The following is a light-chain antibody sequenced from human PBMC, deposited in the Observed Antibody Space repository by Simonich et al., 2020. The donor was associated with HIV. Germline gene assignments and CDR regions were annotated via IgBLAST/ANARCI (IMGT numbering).Light chain of an antibody. V-gene: IGKV3-15*01. CDR1: QSVSSY. J-gene: IGKJ1*01. Sequence: EIVLTQSPATLSLSPGERATLSCRASQSVSSYLAWYQQKPGQAPRLLIYGASTRATGIPARFSGSGSGTEFTLTISSMQSEDFAVYYCQQYSKWSKTFGQGTKVEIK. CDR2: GAS. CDR3: QQYSKWSKT.